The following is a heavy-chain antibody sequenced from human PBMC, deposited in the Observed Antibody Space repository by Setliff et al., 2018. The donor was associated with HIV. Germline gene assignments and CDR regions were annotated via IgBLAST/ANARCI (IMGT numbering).Heavy chain of an antibody. CDR3: ARVGTNWPSWFDP. V-gene: IGHV4-61*02. J-gene: IGHJ5*02. CDR2: IHSSGGF. CDR1: GDSINSGDYY. D-gene: IGHD1-1*01. Sequence: PSETLSLTCTVSGDSINSGDYYWSWLWQPAGERLEYIGRIHSSGGFNYNPSLQSRLTLSIDISKNHFSLKLRSVTAADTAVYYCARVGTNWPSWFDPWGQGTQVTVSS.